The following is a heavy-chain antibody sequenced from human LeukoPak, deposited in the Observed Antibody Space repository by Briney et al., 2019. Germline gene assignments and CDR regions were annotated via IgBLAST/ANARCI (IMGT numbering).Heavy chain of an antibody. CDR3: ARGRCSSSCPARYYFDY. CDR2: IYYSGST. CDR1: GGSISSSSYY. D-gene: IGHD6-13*01. V-gene: IGHV4-39*07. Sequence: SETLSLTCTVSGGSISSSSYYWGWIRQPPGKGLEWIGSIYYSGSTYYNPSLKSRVTISVDRSKNQFSLKLSSVTAADTAVYYCARGRCSSSCPARYYFDYWGQGTLVTVSS. J-gene: IGHJ4*02.